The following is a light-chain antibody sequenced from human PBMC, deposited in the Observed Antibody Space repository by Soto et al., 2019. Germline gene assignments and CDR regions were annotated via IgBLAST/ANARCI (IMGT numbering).Light chain of an antibody. CDR1: SSDVGGFEY. CDR3: CSYSTSNTHNYV. Sequence: QSALSQPASVSGSPGQSITISCTGTSSDVGGFEYVSWYQHQPGKAPKLIIYEVNLRPSGVSDRFSASKSGDTASLTISGLQAGDEADYYCCSYSTSNTHNYVFGTGTQLTVL. J-gene: IGLJ1*01. V-gene: IGLV2-14*01. CDR2: EVN.